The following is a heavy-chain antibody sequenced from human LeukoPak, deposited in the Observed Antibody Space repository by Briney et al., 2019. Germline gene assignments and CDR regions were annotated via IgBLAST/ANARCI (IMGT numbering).Heavy chain of an antibody. CDR2: ISGSAGST. CDR1: GFTFSSYV. V-gene: IGHV3-23*01. J-gene: IGHJ4*02. D-gene: IGHD3-10*01. CDR3: AREASDYYGSGSHHFDY. Sequence: GGSLRLSCAASGFTFSSYVMSWVRQAPGKGLEWVSGISGSAGSTYYADSVKGRFTISRDNSKNTLYLQMNSLRAEDTAIYYCAREASDYYGSGSHHFDYWGQGTLVTVSS.